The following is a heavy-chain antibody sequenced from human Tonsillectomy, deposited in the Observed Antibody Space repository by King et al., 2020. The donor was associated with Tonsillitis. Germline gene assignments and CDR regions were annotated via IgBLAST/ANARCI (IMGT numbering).Heavy chain of an antibody. CDR1: RTAISSSYYF. CDR2: ISYIGPT. J-gene: IGHJ4*02. Sequence: QLQESGPGLVKPSETLSLTCRVSRTAISSSYYFWGWVRQPPGKGLEWISSISYIGPTYYNPSLKSRVIISLETAKSQFSLRLSSVTATDTAVYYCTSLTRSPTKWFRDSWGQGTLVTVSS. CDR3: TSLTRSPTKWFRDS. D-gene: IGHD3-22*01. V-gene: IGHV4-39*01.